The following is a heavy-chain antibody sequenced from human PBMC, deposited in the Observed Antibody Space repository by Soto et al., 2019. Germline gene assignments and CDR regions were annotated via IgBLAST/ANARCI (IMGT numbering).Heavy chain of an antibody. J-gene: IGHJ4*02. CDR2: IHYRGSL. Sequence: QVQLQESGPELLKPSETLSLTSSVSGASVNSGSSYWNWIRQPPGKRPEWIGCIHYRGSLHYNPSLASRVTISVDTSKNQFSLHLTVVCAADTAIYYWATVGDCRKAGYGGQGALVTISS. CDR3: ATVGDCRKAGY. CDR1: GASVNSGSSY. D-gene: IGHD2-21*01. V-gene: IGHV4-61*01.